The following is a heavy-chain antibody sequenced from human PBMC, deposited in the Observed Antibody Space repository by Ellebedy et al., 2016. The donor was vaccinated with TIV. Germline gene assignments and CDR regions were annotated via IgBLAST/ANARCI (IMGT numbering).Heavy chain of an antibody. D-gene: IGHD2/OR15-2a*01. J-gene: IGHJ4*02. V-gene: IGHV1-18*01. CDR1: GYTFASYG. CDR3: ARVSMGLDY. CDR2: ISPYFGNT. Sequence: ASVKVSXKASGYTFASYGISWVRQAPGQGLEWMGWISPYFGNTNYAQKLQGRVTMTTDTSTSTAYMELRSLRSDDTAVYYCARVSMGLDYWGQGTLVTVSS.